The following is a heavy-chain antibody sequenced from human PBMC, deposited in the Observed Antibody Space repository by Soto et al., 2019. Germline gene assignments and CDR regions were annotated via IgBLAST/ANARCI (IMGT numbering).Heavy chain of an antibody. V-gene: IGHV4-31*03. J-gene: IGHJ4*02. CDR3: AREKRHVGYYFDY. CDR2: IYYSGST. Sequence: PSETLSLTCTVSGGSISSGGYYWSWIRQHPGKGLEWIGYIYYSGSTYYNPSLKSRVTISVDTSKNQFSLKLSSVTAADTAVYYCAREKRHVGYYFDYWGQGTLVTVSS. D-gene: IGHD1-26*01. CDR1: GGSISSGGYY.